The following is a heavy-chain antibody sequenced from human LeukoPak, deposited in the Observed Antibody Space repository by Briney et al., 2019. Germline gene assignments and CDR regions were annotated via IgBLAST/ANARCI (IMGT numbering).Heavy chain of an antibody. D-gene: IGHD2-2*01. Sequence: RGTLRLSCAASGFTFSSYAMSWVRQAPGKGLEWVSAICGSGGTTYYADSVKGRFTISRDNSKNTLYLQMNSLRAEDTAVYYCAKVPIVVVPAAMRYIDYWGEGTLVAVSS. V-gene: IGHV3-23*01. CDR1: GFTFSSYA. CDR2: ICGSGGTT. J-gene: IGHJ4*02. CDR3: AKVPIVVVPAAMRYIDY.